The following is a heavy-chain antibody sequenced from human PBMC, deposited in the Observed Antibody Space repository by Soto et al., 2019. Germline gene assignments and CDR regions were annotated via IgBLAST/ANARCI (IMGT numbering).Heavy chain of an antibody. Sequence: GGSLRLSCAASGFTFSSYGMHWVRQAPGKGLEWVAVISYDGRNKYYADSVKGRFTISRDNSKNTLYLQMNSLRAEDTAVYYCAKDRYSGYSSGWYDFDYWGQGTLVTVSS. V-gene: IGHV3-30*18. CDR1: GFTFSSYG. CDR2: ISYDGRNK. CDR3: AKDRYSGYSSGWYDFDY. D-gene: IGHD6-19*01. J-gene: IGHJ4*02.